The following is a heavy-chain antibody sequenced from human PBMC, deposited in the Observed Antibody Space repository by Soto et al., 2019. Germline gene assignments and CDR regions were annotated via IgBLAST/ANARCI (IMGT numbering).Heavy chain of an antibody. D-gene: IGHD6-19*01. J-gene: IGHJ4*02. CDR1: GYTFTSYA. Sequence: QVQLVQSGAEVKKPGASVKVSCKASGYTFTSYAMHWVRQAPGQRLEWMGWINAGNGNTKYSQKFQGRVNITRDTSASTAYMELSSLRSEDTAVYYCARAGIAVAGTNFDYWGQGTLVTVSS. CDR3: ARAGIAVAGTNFDY. CDR2: INAGNGNT. V-gene: IGHV1-3*01.